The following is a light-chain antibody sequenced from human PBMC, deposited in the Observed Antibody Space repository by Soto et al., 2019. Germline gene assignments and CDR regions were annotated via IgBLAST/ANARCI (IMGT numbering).Light chain of an antibody. CDR1: SSNIGAGHD. J-gene: IGLJ2*01. CDR3: QSYDSSLSVV. Sequence: QSVLTQPPSVSGAPGQRVTIFCTGRSSNIGAGHDVHWYQQLPGTAPKLLIYGNNNRPSGVPDRFSGSKSGTSASLAITGLQAEDEADYYCQSYDSSLSVVFGGGTKLTVL. CDR2: GNN. V-gene: IGLV1-40*01.